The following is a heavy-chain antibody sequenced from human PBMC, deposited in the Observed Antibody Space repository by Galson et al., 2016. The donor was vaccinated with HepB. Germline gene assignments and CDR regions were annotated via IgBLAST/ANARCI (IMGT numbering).Heavy chain of an antibody. D-gene: IGHD1-26*01. Sequence: QSGAEVKKPGESLKIFCKGSGYSFTGFWIGWVRQKPGKGLESMGIIYPGDSETRYSPSFQGQVTMSVDKSINPAYLQLSSLKASDTAIYYCARRTVGYYKGASDYWGQGTLVTVSS. CDR3: ARRTVGYYKGASDY. J-gene: IGHJ4*02. CDR1: GYSFTGFW. CDR2: IYPGDSET. V-gene: IGHV5-51*03.